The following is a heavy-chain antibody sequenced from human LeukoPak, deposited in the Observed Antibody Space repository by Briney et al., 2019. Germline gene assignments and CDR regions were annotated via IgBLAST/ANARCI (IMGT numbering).Heavy chain of an antibody. CDR2: ISGSGGST. J-gene: IGHJ3*02. D-gene: IGHD2-2*01. CDR1: GFTFSSYA. Sequence: PGGSLRLSCAASGFTFSSYAMNWVRQAPGKGLEWVSAISGSGGSTYYADSVKGRFTISRDNSKNTLYLQMNSLRAEDTAVYYCAKDHCSSTSCPRGAFDIWGQGTMVTVSS. CDR3: AKDHCSSTSCPRGAFDI. V-gene: IGHV3-23*01.